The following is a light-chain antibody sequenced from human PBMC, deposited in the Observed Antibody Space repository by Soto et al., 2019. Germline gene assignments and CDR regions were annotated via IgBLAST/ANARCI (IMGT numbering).Light chain of an antibody. V-gene: IGKV1-39*01. CDR3: QQTFTIPRT. Sequence: DIQMTQSPSSLSASVGDRVAITCRTSQSIGGYLNWYHQKSGRAPNRLIYNASTLQTGVSSRFTGTGAGTQFTLSISSLHPEDFGTYYCQQTFTIPRTFGPGTRVDVK. CDR1: QSIGGY. CDR2: NAS. J-gene: IGKJ3*01.